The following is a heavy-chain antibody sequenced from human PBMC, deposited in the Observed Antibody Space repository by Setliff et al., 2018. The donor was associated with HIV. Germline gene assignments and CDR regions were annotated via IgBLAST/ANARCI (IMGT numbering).Heavy chain of an antibody. D-gene: IGHD1-1*01. CDR2: VYYSGST. CDR3: ARNSQKGIQPLLLAS. Sequence: SETLSLTCTVSGDSISASGPGYYWGWVRQPPGGGLEWIGSVYYSGSTYYNPSLKSRVTISVDTSKNQFSLKLSSVTAADTAVYYCARNSQKGIQPLLLASWGPGTLVTVSS. V-gene: IGHV4-39*01. CDR1: GDSISASGPGYY. J-gene: IGHJ4*02.